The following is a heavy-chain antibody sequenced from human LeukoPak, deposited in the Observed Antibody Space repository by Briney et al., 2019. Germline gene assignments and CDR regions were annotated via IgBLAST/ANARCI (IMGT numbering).Heavy chain of an antibody. D-gene: IGHD3-3*01. CDR2: IYYSGRT. Sequence: PSETLSLTCTVSGDSISSSSYYWGWIRQPPGTGLEWIGSIYYSGRTYYNPSLKSRVTISVDTSKNQFSLKLSSVTAADTAVYYCARGGVQYYDFWSGYSGRHNYYYYYMDVWGKGTTVTVSS. J-gene: IGHJ6*03. CDR3: ARGGVQYYDFWSGYSGRHNYYYYYMDV. V-gene: IGHV4-39*07. CDR1: GDSISSSSYY.